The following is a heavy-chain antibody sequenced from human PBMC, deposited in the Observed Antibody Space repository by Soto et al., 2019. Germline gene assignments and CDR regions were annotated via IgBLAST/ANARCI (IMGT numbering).Heavy chain of an antibody. CDR2: IIPIFGTA. CDR3: ARGGYYDSSGSRNYHYYGMNV. V-gene: IGHV1-69*05. Sequence: SVKVSCKASGGTFSTYAISWVRQAPGQGLEWMGGIIPIFGTADYAQKFQGRVTITTDTSSNTAYMELRSLRSDDTAMYYCARGGYYDSSGSRNYHYYGMNVWGQGTTVTVSS. D-gene: IGHD3-22*01. CDR1: GGTFSTYA. J-gene: IGHJ6*02.